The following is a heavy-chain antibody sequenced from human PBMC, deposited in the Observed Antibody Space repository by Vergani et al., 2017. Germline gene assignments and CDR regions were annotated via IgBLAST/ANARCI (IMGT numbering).Heavy chain of an antibody. J-gene: IGHJ4*02. CDR3: ARDQTYYDILTGYLPQPYFDY. V-gene: IGHV3-9*01. D-gene: IGHD3-9*01. CDR1: GFTFDDYA. CDR2: ISWNSGSI. Sequence: EVQLVESGGGLVQPGRSLRLSCAASGFTFDDYAMHWVRQAPGKGLEWVSGISWNSGSIGYADSVKGRFTISRDNAKNSLYLQMNSLRAEDTAVYYCARDQTYYDILTGYLPQPYFDYWGQGTLVTVSS.